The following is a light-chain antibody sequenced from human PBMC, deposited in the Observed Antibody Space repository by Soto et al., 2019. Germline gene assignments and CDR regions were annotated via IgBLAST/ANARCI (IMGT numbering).Light chain of an antibody. CDR3: QQYGNAPFT. Sequence: EIVLTQSPGTLSCSPGERATLTCRASQSVSSSYVAWFQQKPCQAPRLLIYGASSRATGIPDRFSGSVSGTDFTLTISRLEPHDFAVYYCQQYGNAPFTLGPGTIVDLK. CDR2: GAS. J-gene: IGKJ3*01. V-gene: IGKV3-20*01. CDR1: QSVSSSY.